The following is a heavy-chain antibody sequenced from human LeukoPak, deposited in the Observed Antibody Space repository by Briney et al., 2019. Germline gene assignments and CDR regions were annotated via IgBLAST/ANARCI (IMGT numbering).Heavy chain of an antibody. CDR2: ISWNSGSI. Sequence: GGSLRLSCAASGFTFNDYAMHWVRQAPGKGLEWVSGISWNSGSIGYADSVKGRFTISRDNAKNSLYLQMNSLRAEDTALYYCAKDVGYSSSWYESWGQGTLVTVSS. V-gene: IGHV3-9*01. D-gene: IGHD6-13*01. CDR3: AKDVGYSSSWYES. J-gene: IGHJ4*02. CDR1: GFTFNDYA.